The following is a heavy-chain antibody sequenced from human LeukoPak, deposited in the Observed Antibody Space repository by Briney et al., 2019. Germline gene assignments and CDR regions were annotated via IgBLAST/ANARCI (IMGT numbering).Heavy chain of an antibody. CDR3: ASRDSSGHLLDY. Sequence: GASVKVSCKASGYTFTGYYMHWVRQAPGQGLEWMGGIIPIFGTANYAQKFQGRVTITADESTSTAYMELSSLRSEDTAVYYCASRDSSGHLLDYWGQGTLVTVSS. D-gene: IGHD6-19*01. J-gene: IGHJ4*02. V-gene: IGHV1-69*13. CDR2: IIPIFGTA. CDR1: GYTFTGYY.